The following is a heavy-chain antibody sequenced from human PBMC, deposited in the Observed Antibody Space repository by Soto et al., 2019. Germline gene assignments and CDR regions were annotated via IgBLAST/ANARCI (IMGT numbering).Heavy chain of an antibody. CDR1: GYTFTSYY. CDR3: ARGTEPTIFGVVITNYFDY. D-gene: IGHD3-3*01. J-gene: IGHJ4*02. Sequence: ASVKVSCKASGYTFTSYYMHWVRQAPGQGLEWMGIINPSGGSTSYAQKFQGRVTMTRDTSTSTVHMELSSLRSEDTAVYYCARGTEPTIFGVVITNYFDYWGQGTLVTVSS. V-gene: IGHV1-46*01. CDR2: INPSGGST.